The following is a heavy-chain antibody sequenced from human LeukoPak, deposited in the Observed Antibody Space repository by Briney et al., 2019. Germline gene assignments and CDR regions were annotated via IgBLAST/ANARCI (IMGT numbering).Heavy chain of an antibody. V-gene: IGHV3-21*01. CDR2: ISSSSSSYI. CDR3: ARDLMVRGVMIYYGMDV. Sequence: PGGSLRLSCTASGFTFSSYSMNWVRQAPGKGLEWVSSISSSSSSYIYYADSVKGRFTISRDNAKNSLYLQMNSLRAEDTAVYYCARDLMVRGVMIYYGMDVWGKGTTVTVSS. D-gene: IGHD3-10*01. J-gene: IGHJ6*04. CDR1: GFTFSSYS.